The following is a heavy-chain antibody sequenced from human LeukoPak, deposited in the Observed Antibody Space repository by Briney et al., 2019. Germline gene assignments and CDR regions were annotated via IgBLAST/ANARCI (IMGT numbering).Heavy chain of an antibody. Sequence: PGGSLRLSCSASGFTFDDYAMHWVRQAPGSNLEWVSLISWDGGTSYYADSVKGRFTISRDNSKNSLYLQMNSLRPEDTALYYCAKDRSRGTYAAYYFDFWGRGTLVTVSS. D-gene: IGHD4-17*01. CDR3: AKDRSRGTYAAYYFDF. CDR1: GFTFDDYA. CDR2: ISWDGGTS. V-gene: IGHV3-43D*03. J-gene: IGHJ4*02.